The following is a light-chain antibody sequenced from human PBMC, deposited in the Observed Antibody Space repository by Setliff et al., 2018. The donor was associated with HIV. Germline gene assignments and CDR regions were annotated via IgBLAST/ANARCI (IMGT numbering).Light chain of an antibody. CDR1: SSNIGSNS. CDR3: AAWDDSLNGLYV. CDR2: KSN. Sequence: QSVLTQPPSASGTPGQRVTISCSGSSSNIGSNSVNWYRQLPGTAPKVLIYKSNERPLGVPDRFSGSKSGTSASLVISGLQSEDEADYYCAAWDDSLNGLYVFGTGTKVTVL. V-gene: IGLV1-44*01. J-gene: IGLJ1*01.